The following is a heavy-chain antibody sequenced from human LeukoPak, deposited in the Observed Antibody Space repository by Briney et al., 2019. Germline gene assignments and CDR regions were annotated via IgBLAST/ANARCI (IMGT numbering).Heavy chain of an antibody. D-gene: IGHD3-22*01. CDR2: ISVSGGST. Sequence: GGSLRLSCAASGFTFSSYAMSWVRQAPGKGLEWVSTISVSGGSTFYADSVKGRFTISRDNSRDTLYLQMNSLRAEDTAVYYCAKSLFYDSSGQAFDHWGQGTLVTVSS. V-gene: IGHV3-23*01. CDR3: AKSLFYDSSGQAFDH. CDR1: GFTFSSYA. J-gene: IGHJ4*02.